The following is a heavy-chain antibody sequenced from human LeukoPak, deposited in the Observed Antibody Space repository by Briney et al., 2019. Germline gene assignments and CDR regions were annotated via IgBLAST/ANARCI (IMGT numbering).Heavy chain of an antibody. J-gene: IGHJ4*02. V-gene: IGHV3-33*03. CDR1: GFIFRNFA. CDR3: AKGSGYDPLDY. CDR2: MWTDRSDK. D-gene: IGHD5-12*01. Sequence: GGSLRLSCAASGFIFRNFAMQWVRQAPGKGLEWVGVMWTDRSDKYYADSVKGRFTISRDKSKNTLYLQMNSLRAEDTAVYYCAKGSGYDPLDYWGQGTLVTVSS.